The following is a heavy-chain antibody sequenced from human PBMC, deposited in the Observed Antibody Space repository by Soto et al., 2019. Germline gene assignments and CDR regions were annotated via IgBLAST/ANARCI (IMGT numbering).Heavy chain of an antibody. V-gene: IGHV3-30*03. CDR3: GSDTCLVPPRLFYSYYFYGMDV. J-gene: IGHJ6*02. D-gene: IGHD3-10*01. Sequence: QVQLVESGGGVVQPGRSLRLSCAASGFSFSNYGIHWVRQAPGQGLEWVAFISYNGGKKYYADSVKGRFTISRDNSRNTLYLQMDSLTVEDLATYYCGSDTCLVPPRLFYSYYFYGMDVWGQGITVTVSS. CDR2: ISYNGGKK. CDR1: GFSFSNYG.